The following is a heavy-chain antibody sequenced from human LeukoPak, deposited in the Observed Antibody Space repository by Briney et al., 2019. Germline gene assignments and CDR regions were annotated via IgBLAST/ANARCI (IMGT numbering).Heavy chain of an antibody. CDR2: INHSGST. CDR3: ARGRIRGSTSSLDV. D-gene: IGHD2-2*01. CDR1: GGSFCGYY. J-gene: IGHJ6*04. V-gene: IGHV4-34*01. Sequence: PSDTLSLTCAVYGGSFCGYYWRWIRHPPGKGLEWIGEINHSGSTNHNPSLKSRVTISVDTSKNQFSQKVRSVTAADTAVYYCARGRIRGSTSSLDVGGRGNRDRVSS.